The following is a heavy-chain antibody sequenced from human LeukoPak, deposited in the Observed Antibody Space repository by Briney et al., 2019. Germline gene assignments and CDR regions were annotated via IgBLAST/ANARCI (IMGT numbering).Heavy chain of an antibody. CDR3: ARVPDGGNDAFDI. Sequence: KSSETLSLTCAVYGGSFSGYYWGWIRQPPGKGLEWIGEINHSGSTNYNPSLKSRVTISVDTSKNQFSLKLSSVTAADTAVYYCARVPDGGNDAFDIWGQGTMVTVSS. CDR1: GGSFSGYY. D-gene: IGHD2-8*02. J-gene: IGHJ3*02. V-gene: IGHV4-34*01. CDR2: INHSGST.